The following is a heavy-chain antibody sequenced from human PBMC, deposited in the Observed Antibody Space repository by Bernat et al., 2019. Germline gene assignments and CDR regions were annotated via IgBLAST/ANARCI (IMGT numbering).Heavy chain of an antibody. CDR3: ARDMVTAAAGTLAFYYYGMDV. D-gene: IGHD6-13*01. CDR2: IYSGGST. Sequence: EVQLVESGGGLVQPGGSLRLSCAASGFTVSSNYMSWVRQAPGKGLEWVSVIYSGGSTYYADSVKGRFTISRDNSKNRLYLQMNSLRAEDTAVYYCARDMVTAAAGTLAFYYYGMDVWGQGTTVTVSS. CDR1: GFTVSSNY. J-gene: IGHJ6*02. V-gene: IGHV3-66*01.